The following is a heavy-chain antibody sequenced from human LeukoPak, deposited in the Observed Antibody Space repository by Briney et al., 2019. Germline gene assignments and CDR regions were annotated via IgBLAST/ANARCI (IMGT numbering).Heavy chain of an antibody. CDR3: ARAGSGSGWYFDY. Sequence: ASVKVSCKASDYDFTSVGITWVRQAPGQGLEWMGWISPYNGDTRYVQKLQDRVTMTTDTSTSTAYMELRSLRFDDTAVYYCARAGSGSGWYFDYWGQGTLVTVSS. CDR2: ISPYNGDT. CDR1: DYDFTSVG. D-gene: IGHD6-19*01. V-gene: IGHV1-18*01. J-gene: IGHJ4*02.